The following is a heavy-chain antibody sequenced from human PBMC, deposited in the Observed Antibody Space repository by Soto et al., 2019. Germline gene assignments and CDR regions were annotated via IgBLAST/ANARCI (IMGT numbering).Heavy chain of an antibody. CDR3: ARPMIEKQLVGAFNI. V-gene: IGHV2-26*01. D-gene: IGHD6-13*01. Sequence: SGPTLVNPPETLTLTCTVSGFSLSNARWGVSWIRQPPGEALEWLGHIFPADEKYYSTSLKSRLTIFNDTSKSQVVLTMTNMDPVDTATYYGARPMIEKQLVGAFNIWGQGTMVTASS. CDR1: GFSLSNARWG. CDR2: IFPADEK. J-gene: IGHJ3*02.